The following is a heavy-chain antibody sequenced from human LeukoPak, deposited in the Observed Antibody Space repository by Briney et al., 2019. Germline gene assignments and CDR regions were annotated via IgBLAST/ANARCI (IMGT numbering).Heavy chain of an antibody. Sequence: GASVKVSCKASGYTFTSYGISWVRQAPGQGLEWMGWIGAYNGNTNYAQKLQGRVTMTTDTSTSTAYMELRSLRSDDTAVYYCAHNRFGELVWFDPWGQGTLVTVSS. D-gene: IGHD3-10*01. J-gene: IGHJ5*02. CDR2: IGAYNGNT. CDR1: GYTFTSYG. CDR3: AHNRFGELVWFDP. V-gene: IGHV1-18*01.